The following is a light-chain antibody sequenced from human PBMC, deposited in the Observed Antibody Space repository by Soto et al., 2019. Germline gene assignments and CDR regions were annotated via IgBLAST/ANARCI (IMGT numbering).Light chain of an antibody. CDR3: GTWDSGLSGFV. J-gene: IGLJ1*01. Sequence: QSVLTQPPSVSAAPGQKVTIPCSGSNSNIGNSYVYWYQQFPGAAPKLLMYENAKRASGIPDRFSGSKSGAAATLAITGIQTGDEADYYCGTWDSGLSGFVFGTGTKVTVL. CDR2: ENA. V-gene: IGLV1-51*02. CDR1: NSNIGNSY.